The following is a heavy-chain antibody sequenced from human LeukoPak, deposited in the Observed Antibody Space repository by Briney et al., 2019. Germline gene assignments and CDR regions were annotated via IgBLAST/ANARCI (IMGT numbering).Heavy chain of an antibody. CDR1: GFTFSSYG. J-gene: IGHJ4*02. CDR3: AKVSSGSYPWYFDY. CDR2: IRYDGSNK. V-gene: IGHV3-30*02. Sequence: GGSLRLSCAASGFTFSSYGMHWVRQAPGKGLEWVAFIRYDGSNKYYADSVKGRFTISRDNSKNTLYLQMNSLRAGDTAVYYCAKVSSGSYPWYFDYWGQGTLVTVPS. D-gene: IGHD3-10*01.